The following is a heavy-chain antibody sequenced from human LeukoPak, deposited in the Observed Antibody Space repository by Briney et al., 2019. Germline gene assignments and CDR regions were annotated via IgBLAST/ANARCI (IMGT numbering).Heavy chain of an antibody. CDR1: GGSISSYY. Sequence: SETLSLTCTVSGGSISSYYWSWIRQPPGKGLEWIGYIYYSGSTNYNPSLKSRVTISVDTSKNQFSLKLSSVTAADTAVYYCARDADGYDFWSGLRFDYWGQGTLVTVSS. J-gene: IGHJ4*02. V-gene: IGHV4-59*01. D-gene: IGHD3-3*01. CDR2: IYYSGST. CDR3: ARDADGYDFWSGLRFDY.